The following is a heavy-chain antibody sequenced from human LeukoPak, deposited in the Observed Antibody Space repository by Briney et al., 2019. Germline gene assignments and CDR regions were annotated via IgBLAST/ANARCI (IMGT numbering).Heavy chain of an antibody. CDR2: ISWNSGSI. V-gene: IGHV3-9*01. J-gene: IGHJ4*02. D-gene: IGHD6-13*01. CDR1: GFTFDDYA. Sequence: AGGSLRLSCAASGFTFDDYAMHWVRQAPGKGLEWVSGISWNSGSIGYADSVKGRFTISRDNAKNSLYLQMNSLRAEDTALYYCAKIAAAGYYYFDYWGQGTLVTVSS. CDR3: AKIAAAGYYYFDY.